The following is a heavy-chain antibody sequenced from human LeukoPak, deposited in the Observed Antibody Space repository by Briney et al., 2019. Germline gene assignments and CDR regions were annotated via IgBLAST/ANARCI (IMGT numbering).Heavy chain of an antibody. Sequence: GGSLRLSCAASGFTFSSYSMNWVRQAPGKGLEWVSYISSRSSTIYYADSVKGRFTISRDNAKNSLYLQMNSLRAEDTAVYYCAREEQLGPFDYWGQGTLVTVSS. CDR1: GFTFSSYS. J-gene: IGHJ4*02. CDR2: ISSRSSTI. D-gene: IGHD6-6*01. V-gene: IGHV3-48*01. CDR3: AREEQLGPFDY.